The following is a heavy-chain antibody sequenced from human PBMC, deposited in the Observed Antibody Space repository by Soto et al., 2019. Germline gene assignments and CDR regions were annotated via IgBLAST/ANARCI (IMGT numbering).Heavy chain of an antibody. J-gene: IGHJ4*02. CDR1: GGSISSGGYS. CDR2: IYHSGST. Sequence: SETLSLTCAVSGGSISSGGYSWSWIRQPPGKGLEWIGYIYHSGSTYYNPSLKSRVTISVDRSKNQFSLKLSSVTAADTAVYYCARYSHSSGYWPDYWGQGTLVTVSS. D-gene: IGHD3-22*01. CDR3: ARYSHSSGYWPDY. V-gene: IGHV4-30-2*01.